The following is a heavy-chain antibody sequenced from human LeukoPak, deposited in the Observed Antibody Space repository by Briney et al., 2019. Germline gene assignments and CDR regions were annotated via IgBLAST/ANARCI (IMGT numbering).Heavy chain of an antibody. V-gene: IGHV1-58*02. CDR2: IVVGSGNT. Sequence: ASVKVSCKASGFTFTSSAMQWVRQARGQRLEWIGRIVVGSGNTNYAQKFQERVTITRDMSTSTAYMELSSLRSEDTAVYYCAAVVGTHVLRYFDWLLYDYWGQGTLVTVSS. CDR3: AAVVGTHVLRYFDWLLYDY. J-gene: IGHJ4*02. D-gene: IGHD3-9*01. CDR1: GFTFTSSA.